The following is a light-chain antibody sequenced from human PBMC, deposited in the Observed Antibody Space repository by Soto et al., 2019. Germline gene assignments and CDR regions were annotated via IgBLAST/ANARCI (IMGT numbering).Light chain of an antibody. CDR2: AAS. J-gene: IGKJ2*01. V-gene: IGKV3-20*01. CDR1: QSVSSSY. Sequence: EIVLTQSPGTLSLSPGERATLSCRASQSVSSSYLAWYQQKPGQAPRLLIYAASSRATGIPDRFSGSGSGTDFTLTISRLEPDDFGTYYCHQYKSYTPYTIGQGTKVEIK. CDR3: HQYKSYTPYT.